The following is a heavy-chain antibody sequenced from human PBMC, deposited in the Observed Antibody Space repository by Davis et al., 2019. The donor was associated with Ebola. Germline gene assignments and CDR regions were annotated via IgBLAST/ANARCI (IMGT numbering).Heavy chain of an antibody. Sequence: GESLKISCAVSGFTVSSNYWSWVRQAPGKGLEWVSVIYSGDNTYHADSVKGRFSISRDNSKNTLYLQINSLRAEDTAVYYCARDGPERALEVWGKGTTVTVSS. CDR2: IYSGDNT. V-gene: IGHV3-53*01. J-gene: IGHJ6*04. CDR3: ARDGPERALEV. CDR1: GFTVSSNY. D-gene: IGHD1-1*01.